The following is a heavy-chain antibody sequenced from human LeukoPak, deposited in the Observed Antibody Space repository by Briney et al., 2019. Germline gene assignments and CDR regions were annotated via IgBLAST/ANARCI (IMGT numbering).Heavy chain of an antibody. J-gene: IGHJ4*02. CDR1: GFTFSSYG. CDR3: ARWSGDYPSYYLDY. D-gene: IGHD4-17*01. V-gene: IGHV3-30*02. Sequence: GGSLRLSCAASGFTFSSYGLHWVRQAPGKGLERVALIRSDGSSKNYADSVKGRFTISRDASKNTVYLQMNSLRAEDTAVYSCARWSGDYPSYYLDYWGQGTLVTVSS. CDR2: IRSDGSSK.